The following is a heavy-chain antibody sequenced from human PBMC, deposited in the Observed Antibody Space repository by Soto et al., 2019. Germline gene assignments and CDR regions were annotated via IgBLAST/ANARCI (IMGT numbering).Heavy chain of an antibody. CDR3: AKARAQYYDFWSGYPVDY. J-gene: IGHJ4*02. CDR1: GFTFSSYA. V-gene: IGHV3-23*01. D-gene: IGHD3-3*01. Sequence: PGGSLRLSCAASGFTFSSYAMSWVRQAPGTGLEWVSAISGSGGSTYYADSVKGRFTISRDNSKNTLYLQMNSLRAGDTAVYYCAKARAQYYDFWSGYPVDYWGQGT. CDR2: ISGSGGST.